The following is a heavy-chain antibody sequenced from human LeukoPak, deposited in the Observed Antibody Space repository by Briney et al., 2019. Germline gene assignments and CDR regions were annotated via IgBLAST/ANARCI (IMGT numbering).Heavy chain of an antibody. CDR2: ISGSGGST. Sequence: GGSLRLSCAASGFTFSSYAMSWVRQAPGKGLEWVSAISGSGGSTYYADSVKGRFTISRDNSENTLYLQMNSVRAEDTAVYYCAKGDDFQPAYFAYWGQGTLVSVSS. CDR1: GFTFSSYA. CDR3: AKGDDFQPAYFAY. V-gene: IGHV3-23*01. D-gene: IGHD2-2*01. J-gene: IGHJ4*02.